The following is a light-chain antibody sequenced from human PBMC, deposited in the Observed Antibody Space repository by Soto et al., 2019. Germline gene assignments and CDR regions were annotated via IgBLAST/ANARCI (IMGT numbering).Light chain of an antibody. CDR1: SSDVGGYNY. V-gene: IGLV2-14*01. Sequence: QSALTQPASVSGSPGQSITISCTGTSSDVGGYNYVSWYQQHPGKVPKLMIYDVTNRASGVSDRFSGSKSGNTASLTISGLQAEDEADYYCSSYTISITPYVFASGTKLTVL. CDR2: DVT. J-gene: IGLJ1*01. CDR3: SSYTISITPYV.